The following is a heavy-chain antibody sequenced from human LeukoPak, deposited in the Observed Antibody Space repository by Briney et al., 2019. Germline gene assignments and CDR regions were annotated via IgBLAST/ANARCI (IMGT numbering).Heavy chain of an antibody. Sequence: ASVKVSCKASGYTFTTYGVSWVRQAPGQGLEWMGWISGYNGNTNYAQKFQGRVTMTTDTSTITAYMGLRSLRSDDTAVYYCARDLLADYSDSSGYLNYFDYWGQGTLVTVSS. CDR2: ISGYNGNT. D-gene: IGHD3-22*01. CDR3: ARDLLADYSDSSGYLNYFDY. CDR1: GYTFTTYG. V-gene: IGHV1-18*01. J-gene: IGHJ4*02.